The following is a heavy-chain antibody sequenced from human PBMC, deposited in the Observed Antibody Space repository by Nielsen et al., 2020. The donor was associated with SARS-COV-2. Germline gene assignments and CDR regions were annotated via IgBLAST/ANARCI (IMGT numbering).Heavy chain of an antibody. Sequence: GGSLRLSCEASGFTLRNYGVHWVRQAPGKGLEWLAVMSYDGDSKYYADSVRGRFSISRDISKNTLYLQMNGLKLEDTAVYSCARDQLYYGSGGFDYWGRGTLVTVSS. J-gene: IGHJ4*02. CDR1: GFTLRNYG. CDR2: MSYDGDSK. V-gene: IGHV3-30*03. D-gene: IGHD3-10*01. CDR3: ARDQLYYGSGGFDY.